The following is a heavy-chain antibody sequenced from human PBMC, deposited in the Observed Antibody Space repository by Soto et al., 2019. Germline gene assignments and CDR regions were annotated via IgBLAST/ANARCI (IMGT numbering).Heavy chain of an antibody. V-gene: IGHV3-74*01. CDR3: ACFSRSPRGDAFDI. D-gene: IGHD6-13*01. J-gene: IGHJ3*02. CDR1: GFTFSGYW. Sequence: GVLRLSCAASGFTFSGYWMHWVGQAPGKGLVWVSRINSDGSSTSYADSVKGRFTISRDNPKHTLYLQMNSLRAEDTAVYYCACFSRSPRGDAFDICGQATMVTV. CDR2: INSDGSST.